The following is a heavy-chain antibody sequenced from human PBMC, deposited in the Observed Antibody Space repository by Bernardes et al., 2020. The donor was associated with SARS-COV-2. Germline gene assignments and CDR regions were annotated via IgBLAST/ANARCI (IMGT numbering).Heavy chain of an antibody. J-gene: IGHJ3*02. CDR3: AHRLAGDGSYEDAFDI. CDR2: IYWDDDK. D-gene: IGHD1-26*01. CDR1: GFSLSTSGVG. V-gene: IGHV2-5*02. Sequence: SGPTLVKPTQTLTLTCTFSGFSLSTSGVGVGWIRQPPGKALEWLALIYWDDDKRYSPSLKSRLTITKDTSKNQVVLTMTNMDPVDTATYYCAHRLAGDGSYEDAFDIWSQGTMVTVSS.